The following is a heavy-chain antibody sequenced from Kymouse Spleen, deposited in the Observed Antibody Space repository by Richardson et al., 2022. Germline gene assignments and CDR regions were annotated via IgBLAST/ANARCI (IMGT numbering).Heavy chain of an antibody. CDR1: GGSFSGYY. CDR2: INHSGST. D-gene: IGHD3-3*01. Sequence: QVQLQQWGAGLLKPSETLSLTCAVYGGSFSGYYWSWIRQPPGKGLEWIGEINHSGSTNYNPSLKSRVTISVDTSKNQFSLKLSSVTAADTAVYYCARGYYDFWSGYYTDYYYYYGMDVWGQGTTVTVSS. CDR3: ARGYYDFWSGYYTDYYYYYGMDV. J-gene: IGHJ6*02. V-gene: IGHV4-34*01.